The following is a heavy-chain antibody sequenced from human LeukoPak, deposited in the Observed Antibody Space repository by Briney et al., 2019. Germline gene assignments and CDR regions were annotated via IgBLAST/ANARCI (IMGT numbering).Heavy chain of an antibody. J-gene: IGHJ4*02. CDR3: AGGGHYYGSGSYYDY. Sequence: ASVKVSCKASGGTFSSYAISWVRQAPGQGLEWVGGIIPIFGTANYAQKFQGRVTITADESTSTAYMELSSLRSEDTAVYYCAGGGHYYGSGSYYDYWGQGTLVTVSS. V-gene: IGHV1-69*13. CDR1: GGTFSSYA. CDR2: IIPIFGTA. D-gene: IGHD3-10*01.